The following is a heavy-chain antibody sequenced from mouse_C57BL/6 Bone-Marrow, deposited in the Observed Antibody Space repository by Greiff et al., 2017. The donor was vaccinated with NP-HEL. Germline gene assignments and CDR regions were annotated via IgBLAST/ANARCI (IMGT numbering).Heavy chain of an antibody. CDR3: ARYYGSSYYFDY. V-gene: IGHV1-80*01. CDR2: IYPGDGAT. CDR1: GYAFSSYW. Sequence: QVQLKESGAELVKPGASVKISCKASGYAFSSYWMNWVKQRPGKGLAWIGQIYPGDGATNYNGKFKGKATLTADTSSSTAYMQLSSLTSEDSAVYFCARYYGSSYYFDYWGQGTTLTVSS. J-gene: IGHJ2*01. D-gene: IGHD1-1*01.